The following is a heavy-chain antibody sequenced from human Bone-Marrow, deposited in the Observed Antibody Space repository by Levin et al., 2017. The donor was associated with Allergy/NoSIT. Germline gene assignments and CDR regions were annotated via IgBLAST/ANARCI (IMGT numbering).Heavy chain of an antibody. V-gene: IGHV4-34*01. CDR3: ATISSPRANDHV. CDR2: TTHDGYT. Sequence: SETLSLSCAVYGGSFSGYWWTWIRQPPGKGLEWIGETTHDGYTNYNPSLRGRVTISVDRSKNQFSLKLNSVTAADTAVYYCATISSPRANDHVWGKGTTVIVSS. J-gene: IGHJ6*04. D-gene: IGHD6-6*01. CDR1: GGSFSGYW.